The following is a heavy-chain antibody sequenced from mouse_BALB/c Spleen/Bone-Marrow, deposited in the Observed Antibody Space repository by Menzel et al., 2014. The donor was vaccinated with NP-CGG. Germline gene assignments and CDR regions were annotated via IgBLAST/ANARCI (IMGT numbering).Heavy chain of an antibody. Sequence: VQLQQSGAERVKPGASVKVSCTTSGFNIKDTYMHWVKQRPEQGLEWIGRMDPANGNTKYDPKFQGKATITEKTSSNTAYLQLISRTSEDTAVYYCARWEYYAMDYWGQGASVTVSS. V-gene: IGHV14-3*02. D-gene: IGHD4-1*01. CDR1: GFNIKDTY. CDR2: MDPANGNT. CDR3: ARWEYYAMDY. J-gene: IGHJ4*01.